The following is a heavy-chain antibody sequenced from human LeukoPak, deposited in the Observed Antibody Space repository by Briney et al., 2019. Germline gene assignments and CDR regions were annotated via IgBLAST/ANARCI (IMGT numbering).Heavy chain of an antibody. CDR3: ARGPVVPAAIDY. CDR2: IYYSGST. D-gene: IGHD2-2*02. J-gene: IGHJ4*02. V-gene: IGHV4-39*01. Sequence: SETLSLTCTVSGGSISSSSYYWGWIRQPPGKGLEWIGSIYYSGSTYYNPSLKSRVTISVDTSKNQFSLKLSSVTAADTAVYYCARGPVVPAAIDYWGQGTLVTVSA. CDR1: GGSISSSSYY.